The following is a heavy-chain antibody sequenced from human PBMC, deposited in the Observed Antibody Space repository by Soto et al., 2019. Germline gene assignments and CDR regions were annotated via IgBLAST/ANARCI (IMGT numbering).Heavy chain of an antibody. D-gene: IGHD5-18*01. CDR1: GGSFSGYY. V-gene: IGHV4-34*01. J-gene: IGHJ6*02. CDR2: INHSGST. Sequence: PSETLSLTCAVYGGSFSGYYWSWIRQPPGKGLEWIGEINHSGSTNYNPSLKSRVTISVDTSKNQFSLKLSSVTAADTAVYYCASSPRYSYGFYYYYGMDVWGQGTTVTVSS. CDR3: ASSPRYSYGFYYYYGMDV.